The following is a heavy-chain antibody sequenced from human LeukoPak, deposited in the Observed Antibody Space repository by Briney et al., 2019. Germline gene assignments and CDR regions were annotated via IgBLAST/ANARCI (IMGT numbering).Heavy chain of an antibody. V-gene: IGHV3-74*01. CDR2: INSDGINT. Sequence: GGSLRLSCAASGLTFSNYWMHWVRQAPGKGLVWVSRINSDGINTSYADSVKGRFTISRDNAKNSLYLQMNSLRAEDTAVYYCAELGITMIGGVWGKGTTVTISS. CDR1: GLTFSNYW. CDR3: AELGITMIGGV. D-gene: IGHD3-10*02. J-gene: IGHJ6*04.